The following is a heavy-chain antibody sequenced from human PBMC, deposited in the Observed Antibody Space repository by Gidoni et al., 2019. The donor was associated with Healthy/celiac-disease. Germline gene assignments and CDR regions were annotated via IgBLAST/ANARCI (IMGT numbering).Heavy chain of an antibody. Sequence: QVQLVESGGGVVQPGRSLRLSCAASGFTFSSYGMHWVRQAPGKGLEWVAVISYDGSNKYYADSVKGRFTISRDNSKNTLYLQMNSLRAEDTAVYYCAKDLLGGHDAFDIWGQGTMVTVSS. D-gene: IGHD3-16*01. V-gene: IGHV3-30*18. CDR2: ISYDGSNK. CDR3: AKDLLGGHDAFDI. CDR1: GFTFSSYG. J-gene: IGHJ3*02.